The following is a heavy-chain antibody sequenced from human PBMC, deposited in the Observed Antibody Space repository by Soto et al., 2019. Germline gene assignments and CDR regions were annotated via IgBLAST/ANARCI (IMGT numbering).Heavy chain of an antibody. V-gene: IGHV3-48*01. CDR1: GFTFSNYA. D-gene: IGHD6-13*01. CDR2: ISSSSSSI. J-gene: IGHJ4*02. Sequence: EVQLVESGGGLAQPGGSLRLSCAASGFTFSNYAINWVRQAPGKGLEWVSYISSSSSSIYYADSVKGRFTISRDNAKNXXYLXXXXXXXXXXXXYYCARDVGGSIWDYWGQGTLVTVSS. CDR3: ARDVGGSIWDY.